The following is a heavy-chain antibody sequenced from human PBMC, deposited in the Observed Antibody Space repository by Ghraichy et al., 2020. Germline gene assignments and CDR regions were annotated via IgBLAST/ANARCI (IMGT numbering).Heavy chain of an antibody. CDR2: IYYSGST. V-gene: IGHV4-59*08. Sequence: SETLSLTCTVSGGSISSYYWSWIRQPPGKGLEWIGYIYYSGSTNYNPSLKSRVTISVDTSKNQFSLKLRCLTAADTAVYYCARVLDIVGATKYAFDIWGRGTMVTVSS. D-gene: IGHD1-26*01. CDR3: ARVLDIVGATKYAFDI. CDR1: GGSISSYY. J-gene: IGHJ3*02.